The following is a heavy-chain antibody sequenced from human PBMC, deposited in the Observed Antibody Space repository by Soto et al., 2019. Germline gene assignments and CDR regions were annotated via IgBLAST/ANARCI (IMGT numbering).Heavy chain of an antibody. V-gene: IGHV4-61*01. CDR2: IYYSGST. CDR3: ARGSGQWLVLIDY. D-gene: IGHD6-19*01. Sequence: PSETLSLTCTVSGGSVSSGIYYWSWIRQPPGKGLEWIGYIYYSGSTNYNPSLKSRVTISVDTSKDQFSLKLSSVTAADTAVYYCARGSGQWLVLIDYWGQGTLVTVSS. J-gene: IGHJ4*02. CDR1: GGSVSSGIYY.